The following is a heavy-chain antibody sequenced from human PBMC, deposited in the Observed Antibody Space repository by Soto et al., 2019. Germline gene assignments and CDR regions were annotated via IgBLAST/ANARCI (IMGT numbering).Heavy chain of an antibody. D-gene: IGHD2-2*01. CDR1: GFTFSSYG. Sequence: QVQLVESGGGVVQPGRSLRLSCAASGFTFSSYGMHWVRQAPGKGLEWVAVISYDGSNKYYADSVKGRFTISRDNSKNTMYLQMNRMRAEDTVVYYCAKGPAIVLVPGGMNYYYGMEVWGQGTTVTVSS. J-gene: IGHJ6*02. CDR3: AKGPAIVLVPGGMNYYYGMEV. CDR2: ISYDGSNK. V-gene: IGHV3-30*18.